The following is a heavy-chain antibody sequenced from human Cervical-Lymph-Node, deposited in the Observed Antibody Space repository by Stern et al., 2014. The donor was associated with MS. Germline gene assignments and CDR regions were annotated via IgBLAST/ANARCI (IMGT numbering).Heavy chain of an antibody. D-gene: IGHD4-23*01. Sequence: VQLEESGGGVVQPGRSLRLSCAASGFTFSSSGMPWVRQAPGKGLGRLAIRWYDGSNTYYAYSVKGRFTISRDNSKNTLYLQMNSLRAEDTAVYYCAREGGNTAEYFQHWGQGTLVTVSS. CDR1: GFTFSSSG. CDR2: RWYDGSNT. V-gene: IGHV3-33*01. CDR3: AREGGNTAEYFQH. J-gene: IGHJ1*01.